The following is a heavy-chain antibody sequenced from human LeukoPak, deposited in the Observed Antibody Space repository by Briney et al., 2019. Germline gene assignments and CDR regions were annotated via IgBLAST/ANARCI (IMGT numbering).Heavy chain of an antibody. Sequence: GASVKVSCKASGYTFTGYYMHWVRQAPGQGLEWMGWINPNSGGTNYAQKFQGRVTMTRDTSISTAYMELSRLRSDDTAVYYCARDLGGSYGDYVSPFGYWGQGTLVTVSS. D-gene: IGHD4-17*01. CDR3: ARDLGGSYGDYVSPFGY. V-gene: IGHV1-2*02. J-gene: IGHJ4*02. CDR1: GYTFTGYY. CDR2: INPNSGGT.